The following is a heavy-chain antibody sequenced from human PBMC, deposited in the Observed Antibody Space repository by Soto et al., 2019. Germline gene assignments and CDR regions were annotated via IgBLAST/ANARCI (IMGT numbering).Heavy chain of an antibody. D-gene: IGHD2-15*01. Sequence: SETLSLTCTVSGGSVSSGSYYWSWIRQPPGKGLEWIGYIYYSGSTNYNPSLKSRVTISVDTSKNQFSLKLSSVTAADTAVYYCARDCSGGSCYSGDGMDVWGQGTTVTV. CDR2: IYYSGST. CDR3: ARDCSGGSCYSGDGMDV. J-gene: IGHJ6*02. CDR1: GGSVSSGSYY. V-gene: IGHV4-61*01.